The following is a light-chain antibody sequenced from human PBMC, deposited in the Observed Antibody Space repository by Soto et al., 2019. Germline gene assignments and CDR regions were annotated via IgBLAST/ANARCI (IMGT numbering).Light chain of an antibody. J-gene: IGLJ3*02. Sequence: QSVLTQPPSVSGAPGQRVTISCTGSSSNIGAGYDVHWYQQLPGTAPKLLIYGNSNRPSGVPERFSGSKSVTSASLAITGLQAEDEADYYCQSYDSSLSGSVFGGGTKLTVL. CDR1: SSNIGAGYD. CDR2: GNS. CDR3: QSYDSSLSGSV. V-gene: IGLV1-40*01.